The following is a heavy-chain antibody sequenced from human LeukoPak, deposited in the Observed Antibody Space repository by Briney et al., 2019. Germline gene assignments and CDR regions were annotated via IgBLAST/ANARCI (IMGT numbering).Heavy chain of an antibody. Sequence: ASVKVSCKASGYTFTSYDINWVRQATGPGLEWMGWMNPNSGNAGYAQKFQGRVTITRNTSISTAYMELSSLRSEDTAVYYCARTDQDYYDSAGFDYWGQGTLVTVSS. CDR3: ARTDQDYYDSAGFDY. CDR1: GYTFTSYD. CDR2: MNPNSGNA. D-gene: IGHD3-22*01. J-gene: IGHJ4*02. V-gene: IGHV1-8*03.